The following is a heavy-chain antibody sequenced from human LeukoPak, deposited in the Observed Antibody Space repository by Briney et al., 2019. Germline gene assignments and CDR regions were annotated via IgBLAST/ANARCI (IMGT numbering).Heavy chain of an antibody. Sequence: GGSLRLSCAASGFTFSNAWMSWVRQAPGKGLQWTGRIKSKTDGGTTDYAAPVKGRFTISRDDSKNTLYPQMNSLKTEDTAVYYCSKGMATIDYWGQGTLVTVSS. V-gene: IGHV3-15*01. D-gene: IGHD5-24*01. CDR3: SKGMATIDY. CDR2: IKSKTDGGTT. J-gene: IGHJ4*02. CDR1: GFTFSNAW.